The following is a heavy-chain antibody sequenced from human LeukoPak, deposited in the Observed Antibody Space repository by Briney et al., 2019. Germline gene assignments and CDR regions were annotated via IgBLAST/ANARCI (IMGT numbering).Heavy chain of an antibody. Sequence: GGSLRLSCAASGFTFDDYGMSWVRQAPGKGLEWVFGINWNGGSTGYADSVKGRFTISRDNAKNSLYLQMNSLRAEDTALYYCARDYDILTGYLAYFDYWGQETLVTVSS. CDR3: ARDYDILTGYLAYFDY. V-gene: IGHV3-20*04. CDR1: GFTFDDYG. J-gene: IGHJ4*02. CDR2: INWNGGST. D-gene: IGHD3-9*01.